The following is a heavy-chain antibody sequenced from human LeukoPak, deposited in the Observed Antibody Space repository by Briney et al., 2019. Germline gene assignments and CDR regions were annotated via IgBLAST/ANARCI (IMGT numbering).Heavy chain of an antibody. CDR2: IYYSGST. Sequence: SETLSLTCTVSGDSISNSYWSWIRQPPGKGLEWIGYIYYSGSTDSNPSLRSRVTLSLDTSTNQFSLKLSSVIAADTAIYYCARHVEAGYYASGGRGFDPWGQGTLVTVSS. CDR3: ARHVEAGYYASGGRGFDP. CDR1: GDSISNSY. V-gene: IGHV4-59*08. J-gene: IGHJ5*02. D-gene: IGHD3-10*01.